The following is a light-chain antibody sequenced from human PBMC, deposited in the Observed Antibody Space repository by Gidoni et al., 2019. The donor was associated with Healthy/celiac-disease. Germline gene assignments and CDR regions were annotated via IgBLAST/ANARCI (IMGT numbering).Light chain of an antibody. Sequence: EIVMPQSPATLSVSPGERATLSCRASQSLSSNLAWYQQKPAHAPRPLIYGAATRATGIPARFSGSGPGTEFTLTISSLQSEDFAVYYCQQYNNWPPGLTFGGGTKVEIK. CDR2: GAA. CDR1: QSLSSN. J-gene: IGKJ4*01. CDR3: QQYNNWPPGLT. V-gene: IGKV3-15*01.